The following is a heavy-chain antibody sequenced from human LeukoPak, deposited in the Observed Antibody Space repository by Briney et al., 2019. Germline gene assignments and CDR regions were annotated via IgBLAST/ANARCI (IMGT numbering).Heavy chain of an antibody. Sequence: ASVKVSCKASGYTFTSYAMNWVRQAPGQGLERMGWINTNTGNPTYAQGFTGRFVFSLDTSVSTAYLQISSLKAEDTAVYYCARVVLGAREWWNFDYWGQGTLVTVSS. CDR3: ARVVLGAREWWNFDY. J-gene: IGHJ4*02. CDR1: GYTFTSYA. V-gene: IGHV7-4-1*02. D-gene: IGHD2-15*01. CDR2: INTNTGNP.